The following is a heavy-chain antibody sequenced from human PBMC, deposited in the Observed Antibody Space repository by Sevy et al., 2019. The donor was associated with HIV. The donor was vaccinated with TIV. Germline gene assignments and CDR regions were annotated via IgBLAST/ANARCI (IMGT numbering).Heavy chain of an antibody. J-gene: IGHJ3*02. V-gene: IGHV3-30*04. CDR3: ARDAYTAIRLYAFDI. CDR2: ISYDGSNK. Sequence: GGSLRLSCAASGFTFSSYAMHWDRQAPGKGLEWVAVISYDGSNKYYADSVKGRFTISRDNSKNTLYLQMNSLRAEDTAVYYCARDAYTAIRLYAFDIWGQGTMVTVSS. D-gene: IGHD5-18*01. CDR1: GFTFSSYA.